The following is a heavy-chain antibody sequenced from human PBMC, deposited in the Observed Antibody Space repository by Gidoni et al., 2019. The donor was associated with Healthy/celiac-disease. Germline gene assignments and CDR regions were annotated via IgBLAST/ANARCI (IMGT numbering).Heavy chain of an antibody. CDR2: ISSSSSYI. Sequence: EVQLVESGGGLVKPGGSLRLSCAASGFPFSSYSMNWVRQAPGKGLEWVSSISSSSSYIYYADSVKGRFTISRDNAKNSLYLQMNSLRAEDTAVYYCARSGIAVAGSIDYWGQGTLVTVSS. CDR3: ARSGIAVAGSIDY. V-gene: IGHV3-21*01. CDR1: GFPFSSYS. D-gene: IGHD6-19*01. J-gene: IGHJ4*02.